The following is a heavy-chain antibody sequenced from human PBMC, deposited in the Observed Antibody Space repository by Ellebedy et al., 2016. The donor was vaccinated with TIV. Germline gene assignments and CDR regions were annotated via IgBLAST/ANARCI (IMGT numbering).Heavy chain of an antibody. D-gene: IGHD4-23*01. Sequence: ASVKVSXKASGYTFTSYDINWVRQATGQGLEWMGRMNPNSGNTGYAQKFQGRVTMTRNTSISTAYMELSSLRSEDTAVYYCARGVHGGKGRDYYYMDVWGKGTTVTVSS. CDR2: MNPNSGNT. V-gene: IGHV1-8*01. CDR3: ARGVHGGKGRDYYYMDV. CDR1: GYTFTSYD. J-gene: IGHJ6*03.